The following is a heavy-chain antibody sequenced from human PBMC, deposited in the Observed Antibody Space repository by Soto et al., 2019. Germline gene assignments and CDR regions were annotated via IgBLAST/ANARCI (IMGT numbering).Heavy chain of an antibody. CDR1: GFTFSSHW. D-gene: IGHD5-12*01. Sequence: EVQLVESGGGSVQPGGSLRLSCVASGFTFSSHWIYWVRQAPGKGLVWVSRTNTDGSFTSYADSVKGRFTISRDNAKNTLYLQMISLRADDTAVYYCARDMSTMPDYWGQGTLVTVSS. CDR2: TNTDGSFT. J-gene: IGHJ4*02. CDR3: ARDMSTMPDY. V-gene: IGHV3-74*01.